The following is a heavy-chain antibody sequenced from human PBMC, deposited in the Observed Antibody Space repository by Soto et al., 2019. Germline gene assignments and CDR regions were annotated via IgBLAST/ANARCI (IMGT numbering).Heavy chain of an antibody. Sequence: QVQLVQSGAEVKNPGASVKVSCKASGYTFTRYGIGWARQAPGQGLEWMGWINTYNGNTNYAQNVQGPVTLTTGTATNKDYMERSAPQSNDTAIYYWEMVDVYVTPSPQDVWDQGTTLIVSS. D-gene: IGHD3-16*01. V-gene: IGHV1-18*01. J-gene: IGHJ6*02. CDR1: GYTFTRYG. CDR2: INTYNGNT. CDR3: EMVDVYVTPSPQDV.